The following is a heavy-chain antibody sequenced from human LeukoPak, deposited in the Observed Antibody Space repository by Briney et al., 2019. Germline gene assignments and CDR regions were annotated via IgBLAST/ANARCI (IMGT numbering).Heavy chain of an antibody. Sequence: PSETLSLTCTVSGGSISSGGYYWSWIRQPPGKGLEWIGYIYYSGSTNYNPSLKSRVTISVDTSKNQFSLKLSSVTAADTAVYYCARAVGWELHNWFDPWGQGTLVTVSS. CDR1: GGSISSGGYY. J-gene: IGHJ5*02. CDR3: ARAVGWELHNWFDP. V-gene: IGHV4-61*08. CDR2: IYYSGST. D-gene: IGHD1-26*01.